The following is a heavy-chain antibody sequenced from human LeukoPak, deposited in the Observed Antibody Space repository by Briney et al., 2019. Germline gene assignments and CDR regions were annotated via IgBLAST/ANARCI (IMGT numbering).Heavy chain of an antibody. CDR2: INHSGST. D-gene: IGHD5-18*01. CDR1: GGSFSGYY. CDR3: ARRIQLWSRVRSHWFDP. J-gene: IGHJ5*02. V-gene: IGHV4-34*01. Sequence: PSETLSLTCAVYGGSFSGYYWSWIRQPPGKGLEWIGEINHSGSTNQNPSLKSRVTISVDTSKNQFSLKLSSVTAADTAVYYCARRIQLWSRVRSHWFDPWGQGTLVTVSS.